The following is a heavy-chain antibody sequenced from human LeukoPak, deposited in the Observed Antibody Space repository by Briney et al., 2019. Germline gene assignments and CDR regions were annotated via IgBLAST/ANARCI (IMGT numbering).Heavy chain of an antibody. D-gene: IGHD3-16*01. Sequence: SETLSLTRTVSGGSISSYYWSWIRQPPGKGLEWIGYIYYSGSTNYNPSLKSRVTISVDTSKNQFSLKLSSVTAADTAVYYCARLRALYYYGMDVWGQGTTVTVSS. CDR2: IYYSGST. CDR3: ARLRALYYYGMDV. V-gene: IGHV4-59*01. J-gene: IGHJ6*02. CDR1: GGSISSYY.